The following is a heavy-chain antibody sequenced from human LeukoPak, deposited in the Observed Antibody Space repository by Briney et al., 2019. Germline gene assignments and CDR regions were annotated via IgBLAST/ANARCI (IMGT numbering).Heavy chain of an antibody. CDR2: IYYNGNF. CDR3: ARHAAVAGRMDFDY. CDR1: GGSISSSSYY. Sequence: SETLSLTRSVSGGSISSSSYYWGWIRQPPGKGLEWIGSIYYNGNFYYNPSLKSRVTMPADTSKNQFSLRLTSMTAADTAVYYCARHAAVAGRMDFDYWGQGTLVTVSS. D-gene: IGHD6-19*01. J-gene: IGHJ4*02. V-gene: IGHV4-39*01.